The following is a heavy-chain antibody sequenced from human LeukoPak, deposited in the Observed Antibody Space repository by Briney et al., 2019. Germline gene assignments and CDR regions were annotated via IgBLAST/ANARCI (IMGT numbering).Heavy chain of an antibody. CDR1: GGSFSGYY. V-gene: IGHV4-34*01. D-gene: IGHD3-10*01. CDR3: ARRRYYGSGSYGV. J-gene: IGHJ6*04. Sequence: PSETLSLTCAVYGGSFSGYYWSWIRQPPGKGLEWIGEINHSGSTNYNPSLKSRVTISVDTSKNQFSLKLSSVTAADTAVYYCARRRYYGSGSYGVWGKGTTVTISS. CDR2: INHSGST.